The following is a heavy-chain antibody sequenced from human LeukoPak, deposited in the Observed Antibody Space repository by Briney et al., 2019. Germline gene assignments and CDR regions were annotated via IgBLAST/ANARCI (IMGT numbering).Heavy chain of an antibody. CDR2: ISGSGGST. V-gene: IGHV3-23*01. D-gene: IGHD3-22*01. Sequence: GWSLRLSCAASGFTFRSHGMSWVRQAPGKGLEWVSAISGSGGSTYYADSVKGRFTISRDNSKNTLYLQMNSLRVEDTAVYYCAKYYSDSSGYYITPPARAPDYWGQGTLVTVSS. J-gene: IGHJ4*02. CDR3: AKYYSDSSGYYITPPARAPDY. CDR1: GFTFRSHG.